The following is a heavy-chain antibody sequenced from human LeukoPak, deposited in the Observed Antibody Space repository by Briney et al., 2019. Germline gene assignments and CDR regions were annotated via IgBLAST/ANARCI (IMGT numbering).Heavy chain of an antibody. Sequence: PSETLSLPCTVSGGSISSYYWSWIRQPPGKGLEWIGYIYYSGSTNYNPSLKSRVTISVDTSKNQFSLKLSSVTAADTAVYYCARNRKQWLIDYWGQGTLVTVSS. D-gene: IGHD6-19*01. J-gene: IGHJ4*02. CDR2: IYYSGST. CDR1: GGSISSYY. CDR3: ARNRKQWLIDY. V-gene: IGHV4-59*01.